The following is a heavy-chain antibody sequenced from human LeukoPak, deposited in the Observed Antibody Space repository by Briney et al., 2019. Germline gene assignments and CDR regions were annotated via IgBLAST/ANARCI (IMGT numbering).Heavy chain of an antibody. Sequence: GRSLRLSCAASGFTFSSYGMHWVRQAPGKGLEWISGISGSGASTYYADSVTGRFTISRDNSRNTLYLQMNSLRGDDTAVYYCAKDVGKWESLHFFDYWGQGTLVTVSS. CDR1: GFTFSSYG. CDR3: AKDVGKWESLHFFDY. V-gene: IGHV3-23*01. D-gene: IGHD1-26*01. CDR2: ISGSGAST. J-gene: IGHJ4*02.